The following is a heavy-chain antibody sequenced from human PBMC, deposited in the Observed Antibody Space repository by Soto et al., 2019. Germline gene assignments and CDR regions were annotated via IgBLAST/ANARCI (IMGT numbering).Heavy chain of an antibody. CDR3: ARGPLLWGDV. V-gene: IGHV1-3*01. Sequence: QVQLVQSGAEVKKPGASVKVSCKASGYTFTNYAIHWVRQAPGQRLEWMGWINAGNGNTKYSQKFQGRVTITRDTSASTAYRELSSLRSEDTAVYYCARGPLLWGDVWGQGTTVTVSS. J-gene: IGHJ6*02. D-gene: IGHD3-10*01. CDR1: GYTFTNYA. CDR2: INAGNGNT.